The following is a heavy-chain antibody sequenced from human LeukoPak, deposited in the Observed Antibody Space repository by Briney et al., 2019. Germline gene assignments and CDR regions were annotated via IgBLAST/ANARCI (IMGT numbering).Heavy chain of an antibody. CDR2: ISAYNGNT. J-gene: IGHJ4*02. CDR1: GYTFTSYG. D-gene: IGHD1-26*01. V-gene: IGHV1-18*01. Sequence: GASVKVSCKASGYTFTSYGISWVRQAPGQGLEWMGWISAYNGNTNYAQKLQGRVTMTTDTSTSTAYMELSSLRSEDTAVYYCARVPTYSGSYGIDYWGQGTLVTVSS. CDR3: ARVPTYSGSYGIDY.